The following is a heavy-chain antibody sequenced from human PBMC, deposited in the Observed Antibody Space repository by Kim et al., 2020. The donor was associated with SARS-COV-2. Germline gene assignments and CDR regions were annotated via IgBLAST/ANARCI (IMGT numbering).Heavy chain of an antibody. Sequence: SETLSLTCTVSGGSVISGGHYWSWIRQHPGKGLEWIGHIFYSGSTYYNPSLRSRLSISVDTSTNQFSLNLSSLTAADTAIYYCARVTYDSRGFYSYFAY. V-gene: IGHV4-31*03. CDR2: IFYSGST. D-gene: IGHD3-22*01. J-gene: IGHJ4*01. CDR3: ARVTYDSRGFYSYFAY. CDR1: GGSVISGGHY.